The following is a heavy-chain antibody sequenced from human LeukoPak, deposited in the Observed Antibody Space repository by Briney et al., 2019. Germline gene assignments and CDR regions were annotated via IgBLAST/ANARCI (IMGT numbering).Heavy chain of an antibody. Sequence: SETLSLTCTVSGGSISSSSYYWGWTRQPPGKGLEWIGSIYYSGSTYYNPSLKSRVTISVDTSKNQFSLKLSSVTAADTAVYYCASTSLYSSSWYGLFDIWGQGTMVTVSS. V-gene: IGHV4-39*01. J-gene: IGHJ3*02. CDR1: GGSISSSSYY. CDR2: IYYSGST. CDR3: ASTSLYSSSWYGLFDI. D-gene: IGHD6-13*01.